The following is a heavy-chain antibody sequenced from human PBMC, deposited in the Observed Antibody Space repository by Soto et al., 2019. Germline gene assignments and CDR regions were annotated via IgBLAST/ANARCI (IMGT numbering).Heavy chain of an antibody. D-gene: IGHD5-12*01. V-gene: IGHV3-72*01. J-gene: IGHJ3*02. Sequence: EVQLVESGGGLVQPGGSLRLSCAASGFTFSDHYMDWVRQAPGKGLEWVGRTRNKANSYTTEYAASVKGRFTISRDDSKNSLYLQMNSLKTEDTAVYYCARVGYDLSRLAATSFDIWGKGTMVTVSS. CDR2: TRNKANSYTT. CDR1: GFTFSDHY. CDR3: ARVGYDLSRLAATSFDI.